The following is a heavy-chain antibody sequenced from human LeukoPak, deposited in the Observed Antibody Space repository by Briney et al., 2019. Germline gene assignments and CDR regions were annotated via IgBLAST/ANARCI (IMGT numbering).Heavy chain of an antibody. J-gene: IGHJ6*03. Sequence: SQTLSLTCAISGDSVSRNRTAWNWIRQSPSRGLEWLGRTYYRSKWYNDYAVSVKSRITINADTSKNQFSLQLNSVTPEDTAVYYCARDKPLWFGELLHAHYYFYMDVWGKGTTVTISS. D-gene: IGHD3-10*01. CDR2: TYYRSKWYN. CDR3: ARDKPLWFGELLHAHYYFYMDV. V-gene: IGHV6-1*01. CDR1: GDSVSRNRTA.